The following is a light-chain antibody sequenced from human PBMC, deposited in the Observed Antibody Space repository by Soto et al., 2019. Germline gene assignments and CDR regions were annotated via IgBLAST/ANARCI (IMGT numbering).Light chain of an antibody. CDR2: KAS. CDR1: QSISSW. J-gene: IGKJ2*01. CDR3: LQYDNLPYT. Sequence: DIQMTQSPSTLSASVGDRVTITCRASQSISSWLAWYQQKPGKAPKLLIYKASSLESGVPSRFSGSGSGTEFTLTISSLQPDDFATYFCLQYDNLPYTFGQGTKLEIK. V-gene: IGKV1-5*03.